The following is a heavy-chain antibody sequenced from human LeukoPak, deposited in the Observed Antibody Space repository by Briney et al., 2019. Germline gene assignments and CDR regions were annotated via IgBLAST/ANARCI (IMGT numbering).Heavy chain of an antibody. CDR1: GGTFSSYA. CDR3: ARDVCGYSGYEEGSYYYYGMDV. CDR2: IIPVFGTA. J-gene: IGHJ6*02. V-gene: IGHV1-69*13. D-gene: IGHD5-12*01. Sequence: ASVKVSCKASGGTFSSYAISWVRQAPGQGLEWMGGIIPVFGTANYAQKFQGRVTITADESTSTAYMELSSLRSEDTAVYYCARDVCGYSGYEEGSYYYYGMDVWGQGITVTVSS.